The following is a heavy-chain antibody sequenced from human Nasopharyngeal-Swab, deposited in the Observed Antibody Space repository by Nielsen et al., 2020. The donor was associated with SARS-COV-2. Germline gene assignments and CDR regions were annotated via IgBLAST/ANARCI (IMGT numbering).Heavy chain of an antibody. CDR2: ISGSGGST. D-gene: IGHD3-10*01. J-gene: IGHJ5*02. CDR1: GFTFSSYA. Sequence: GESLKISCAASGFTFSSYAMSWVRQAPGKGLEWVSAISGSGGSTYYADSVKGRFTISRDNFKNTLYLQMNSLRAEDTAVYYCARDRTMVRGEFMIDPWGQGTLVTVSS. CDR3: ARDRTMVRGEFMIDP. V-gene: IGHV3-23*01.